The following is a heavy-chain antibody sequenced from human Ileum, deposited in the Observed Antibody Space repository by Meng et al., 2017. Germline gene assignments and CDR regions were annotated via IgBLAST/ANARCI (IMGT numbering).Heavy chain of an antibody. CDR3: ARSPPLSDTAMDHFDY. Sequence: GKKVGSSGKALCKALGATCSSYAICWVRQAPGQGLEWMGGIIPIFGTENYAQKFQGRGTITADESKSTAYMELSSLRSEDTAVYYCARSPPLSDTAMDHFDYWGQGTLVTVSS. D-gene: IGHD5-18*01. V-gene: IGHV1-69*01. CDR1: GATCSSYA. J-gene: IGHJ4*02. CDR2: IIPIFGTE.